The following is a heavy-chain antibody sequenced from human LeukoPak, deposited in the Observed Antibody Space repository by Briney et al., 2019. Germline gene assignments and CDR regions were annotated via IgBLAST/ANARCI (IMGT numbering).Heavy chain of an antibody. Sequence: PSETLSLTCTVSGGSISSYHWSWIRQPPGKGLEWIGYIYDSGFLYGSGSTNYNPSLKSRVTISVDTSKNQFSLKLSSVTAADTAVYYCARAERSYYDFWSGPWGQGTLVTVSS. CDR3: ARAERSYYDFWSGP. J-gene: IGHJ5*02. CDR1: GGSISSYH. D-gene: IGHD3-3*01. V-gene: IGHV4-59*08. CDR2: IYDSGFLYGSGST.